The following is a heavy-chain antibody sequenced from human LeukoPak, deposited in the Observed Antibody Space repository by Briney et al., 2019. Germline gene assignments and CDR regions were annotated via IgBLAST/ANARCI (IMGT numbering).Heavy chain of an antibody. V-gene: IGHV3-23*01. J-gene: IGHJ4*02. CDR2: ISGSGGST. D-gene: IGHD6-19*01. Sequence: GGSLRLSCAASGFTFSSYAMSWVRQAPGKGLEWVSAISGSGGSTYYADSVKGRFTISRDNSKNTLYLQMNSLRAEETAVYYCAKDPTVAATPYYFDYWGQGTLVTVSS. CDR1: GFTFSSYA. CDR3: AKDPTVAATPYYFDY.